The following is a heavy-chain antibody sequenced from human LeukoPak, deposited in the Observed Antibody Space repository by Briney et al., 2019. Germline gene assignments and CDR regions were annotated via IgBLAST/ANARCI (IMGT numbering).Heavy chain of an antibody. J-gene: IGHJ4*02. Sequence: SVKVSCKASGGTFSSYAISWVRQAPGQELEWMGRIIPIFGTANYAQKFQGRVTITTDESTSTAYMELSSLRSEDTAVYYCARELRYFDWLPDYWGQGTLVTVSS. CDR1: GGTFSSYA. CDR3: ARELRYFDWLPDY. CDR2: IIPIFGTA. V-gene: IGHV1-69*05. D-gene: IGHD3-9*01.